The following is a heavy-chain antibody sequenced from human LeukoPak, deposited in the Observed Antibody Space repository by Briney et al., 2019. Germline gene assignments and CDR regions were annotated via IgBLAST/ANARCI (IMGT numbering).Heavy chain of an antibody. V-gene: IGHV1-2*04. CDR2: INPNSGGT. CDR3: ARAPAEVYGSGSYYYFDY. CDR1: GYTFTGYY. D-gene: IGHD3-10*01. J-gene: IGHJ4*02. Sequence: ASVKVFCKASGYTFTGYYMHWVRQAPGQGLEWMGWINPNSGGTNYAQKFQGWVTMTRDTSISTAYMELSRLRSDDTAVYYCARAPAEVYGSGSYYYFDYWGQGTLVTVSS.